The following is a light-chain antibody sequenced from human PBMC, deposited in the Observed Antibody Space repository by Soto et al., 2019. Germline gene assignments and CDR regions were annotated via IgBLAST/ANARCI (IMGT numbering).Light chain of an antibody. V-gene: IGKV1-5*03. CDR1: QTISSW. J-gene: IGKJ1*01. CDR2: KAS. Sequence: DIQMTQSPSTLSGSVGDRVTIICRASQTISSWLAWYQQKPGKAPKLLIYKASTLKSGVPSRFSGSGSGTDFTLTISSLQPEDIATYYCQESYSTSFGQGTKVDIK. CDR3: QESYSTS.